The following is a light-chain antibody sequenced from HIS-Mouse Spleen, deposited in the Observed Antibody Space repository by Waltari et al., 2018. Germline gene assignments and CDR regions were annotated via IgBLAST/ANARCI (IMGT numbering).Light chain of an antibody. CDR3: QAWDSSTARVV. V-gene: IGLV3-1*01. CDR2: QDS. J-gene: IGLJ2*01. Sequence: SYELTQPPSVSVSPGQTASITCSGDKLGDKYACWYQQKPGQSPVLVIYQDSKRPSGIPGPFSGSNSGNTATLTISGTQAMDEADYYCQAWDSSTARVVFGGGTKLTVL. CDR1: KLGDKY.